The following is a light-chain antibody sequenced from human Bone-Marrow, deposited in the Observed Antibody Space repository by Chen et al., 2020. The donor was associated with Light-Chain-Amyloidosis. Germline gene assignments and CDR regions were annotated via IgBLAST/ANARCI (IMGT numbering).Light chain of an antibody. CDR2: RDT. Sequence: SYELTQPPSEAVSPGHTARITCSGDDLPTKYAYWYQQKPGQAPVLVIHRDTERPSGISERFSGSSSGTTATLTISGVQAEDEADYHCQSADSSGTYEVIFGGGTKLTVL. V-gene: IGLV3-25*03. CDR3: QSADSSGTYEVI. CDR1: DLPTKY. J-gene: IGLJ2*01.